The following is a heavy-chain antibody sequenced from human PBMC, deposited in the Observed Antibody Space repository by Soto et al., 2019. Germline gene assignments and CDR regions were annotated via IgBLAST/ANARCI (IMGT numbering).Heavy chain of an antibody. V-gene: IGHV1-69*13. D-gene: IGHD3-9*01. J-gene: IGHJ5*02. Sequence: ASVKVSCKASGGTFSSYAISWVRQAPGQGLEWMGGIIPIFGTANYAQKFQGRVTITADESTSTAYMELSSLRSEDTAVYYCASVGYDILTGSHRDVNLFDPWGQGTLVTVSS. CDR1: GGTFSSYA. CDR2: IIPIFGTA. CDR3: ASVGYDILTGSHRDVNLFDP.